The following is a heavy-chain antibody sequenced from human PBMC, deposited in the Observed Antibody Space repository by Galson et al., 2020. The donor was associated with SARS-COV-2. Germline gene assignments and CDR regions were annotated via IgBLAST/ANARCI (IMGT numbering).Heavy chain of an antibody. J-gene: IGHJ2*01. CDR3: AREGSHSGSWKWYFDL. D-gene: IGHD1-26*01. Sequence: GGSLRLSCAASGFTFSSYAMHWVRQAPGKGLEWVAVISYDGSNKYYADSVKGRFTISRDNSKNTLYLQMNSLRAEDTAVYYCAREGSHSGSWKWYFDLWGRGTLVTVSS. CDR2: ISYDGSNK. CDR1: GFTFSSYA. V-gene: IGHV3-30*01.